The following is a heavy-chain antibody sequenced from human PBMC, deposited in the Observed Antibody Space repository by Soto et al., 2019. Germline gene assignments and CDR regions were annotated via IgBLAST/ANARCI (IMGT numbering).Heavy chain of an antibody. CDR3: AHPYNDILTGSYEGYFDY. Sequence: QITLKESGPTLVNPTQTLTLTCTFSGFSLSTSGVGVGWIRQPPGKALEWLALIYWDDDKRYSPSLKSRLTITKDTSKNQVVLTLTNMDPVDTATYYCAHPYNDILTGSYEGYFDYWGQGTLVTVCS. CDR1: GFSLSTSGVG. CDR2: IYWDDDK. J-gene: IGHJ4*02. V-gene: IGHV2-5*02. D-gene: IGHD3-9*01.